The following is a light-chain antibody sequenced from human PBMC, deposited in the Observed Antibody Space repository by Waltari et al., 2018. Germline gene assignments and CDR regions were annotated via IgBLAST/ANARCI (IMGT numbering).Light chain of an antibody. CDR2: VTS. V-gene: IGKV3-15*01. CDR3: QQYNNRPYT. J-gene: IGKJ2*01. Sequence: EIVMTQSPATLSVSPGERVTLSCRASRSFSSHLAWYQQKPGQAPRPLISVTSTRATGIAARFSGSGSGKEVTLTISSRQSEDFAVYYCQQYNNRPYTFGQGTKLEI. CDR1: RSFSSH.